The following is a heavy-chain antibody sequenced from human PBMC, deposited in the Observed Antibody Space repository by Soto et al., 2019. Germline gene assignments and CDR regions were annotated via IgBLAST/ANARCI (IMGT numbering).Heavy chain of an antibody. J-gene: IGHJ2*01. Sequence: QVQLVESGGGVVQPGRSLRLSCAASGFTFSSYAMHWVRQAPGKGLEWVAVISYDGSNKYYADSVKGRFTISRDNSKNTRYLQMNSLRAEDTAVYYCAELAYCGGDCASRRLDLWGRGTLVTVSS. CDR3: AELAYCGGDCASRRLDL. V-gene: IGHV3-30-3*01. CDR1: GFTFSSYA. CDR2: ISYDGSNK. D-gene: IGHD2-21*02.